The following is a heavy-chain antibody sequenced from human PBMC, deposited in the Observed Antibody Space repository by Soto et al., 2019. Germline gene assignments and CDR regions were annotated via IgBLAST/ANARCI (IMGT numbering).Heavy chain of an antibody. Sequence: SEPRSLTCTVSGASINRCHWTWIRQPPGKGLEWIAYIYYTGITNFNPSLKSRVTISMDTSKNQFSLKLRSVTAADTAVYFCATLRGLGVVSPYFDYWGQG. CDR2: IYYTGIT. J-gene: IGHJ4*02. D-gene: IGHD3-10*01. CDR3: ATLRGLGVVSPYFDY. CDR1: GASINRCH. V-gene: IGHV4-59*08.